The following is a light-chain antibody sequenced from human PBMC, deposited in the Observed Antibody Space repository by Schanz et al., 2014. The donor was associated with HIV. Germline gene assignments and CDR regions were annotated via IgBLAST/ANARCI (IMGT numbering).Light chain of an antibody. CDR3: QQYNGLSPIT. V-gene: IGKV1-5*03. CDR2: KAS. Sequence: DIQMTQSPSTLSASIGDRVTLTCRASQSISRWLAWYQQRPGKAPKLLISKASALESGVPSRFSGSGSGTEFTLTISSLQPDDLASYHCQQYNGLSPITFGQGTKLEIK. CDR1: QSISRW. J-gene: IGKJ2*01.